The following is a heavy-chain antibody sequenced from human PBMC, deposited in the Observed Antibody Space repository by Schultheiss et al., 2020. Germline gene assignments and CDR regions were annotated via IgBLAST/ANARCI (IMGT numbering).Heavy chain of an antibody. D-gene: IGHD6-6*01. V-gene: IGHV1-69*02. CDR1: GGTFSSYT. CDR3: ARGVARPISVSGGMDV. CDR2: IIPILGIA. Sequence: KIACKASGGTFSSYTISWVRQAPGQGLEWMGRIIPILGIANYAQKFQGRVTITRDTSASTAYMELSSLRSEDTAVYYCARGVARPISVSGGMDVWGQGTTVTVSS. J-gene: IGHJ6*02.